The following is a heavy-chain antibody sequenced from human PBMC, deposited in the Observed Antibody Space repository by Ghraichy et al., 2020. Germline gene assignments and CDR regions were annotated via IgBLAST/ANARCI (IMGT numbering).Heavy chain of an antibody. D-gene: IGHD3-22*01. Sequence: GESLNISCAASGFTFSAYWMTWVRQAPGKGLEWVANIKQDGSDNYSVDSVKGRFTISRDNAKNSLYLQMSSLRAEDTAVYFCARDPSTGYYPYWYFDLWGRGTLVTVSS. V-gene: IGHV3-7*01. CDR3: ARDPSTGYYPYWYFDL. CDR2: IKQDGSDN. J-gene: IGHJ2*01. CDR1: GFTFSAYW.